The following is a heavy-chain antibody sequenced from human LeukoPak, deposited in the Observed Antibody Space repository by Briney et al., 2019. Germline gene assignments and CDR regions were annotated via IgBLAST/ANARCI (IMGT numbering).Heavy chain of an antibody. CDR3: ARVYRRLQYYFDY. J-gene: IGHJ4*02. CDR2: ISGSGGST. V-gene: IGHV3-23*01. Sequence: GGSLRLSCAASGFTFSSYAMSWVRQAPGKGLEWVSAISGSGGSTYYADSVKGRFTISRDNSKNTLYLQMNSLRAEDTAVYYCARVYRRLQYYFDYWGQGTLVTVSS. D-gene: IGHD2-8*01. CDR1: GFTFSSYA.